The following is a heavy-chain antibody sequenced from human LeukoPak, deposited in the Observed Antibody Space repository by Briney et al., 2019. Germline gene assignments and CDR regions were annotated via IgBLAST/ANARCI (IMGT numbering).Heavy chain of an antibody. V-gene: IGHV4-59*01. CDR2: IYYSGST. CDR1: GGSISSYY. D-gene: IGHD3-22*01. Sequence: SETLSLTCTVSGGSISSYYWSWIRQPPGKGVEWIGYIYYSGSTNYNPSLKSRVTISVDTSKNQFSLKLSSVTAADTAVYYCARDFSSGLFDYWGQGTLVTVSS. J-gene: IGHJ4*02. CDR3: ARDFSSGLFDY.